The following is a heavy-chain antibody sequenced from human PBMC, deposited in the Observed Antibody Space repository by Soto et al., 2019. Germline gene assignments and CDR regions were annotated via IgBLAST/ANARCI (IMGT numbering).Heavy chain of an antibody. J-gene: IGHJ4*02. CDR3: AYESSGYSYYFDY. CDR2: IRADNGNT. Sequence: QVQLVQSGAEVKKPGASVKVSCKASGYTFTSYGISWVRQAPGQGLEWMGWIRADNGNTNYAQNLQGRVTMPTDTSTSTAYVELMSLRSDDTAVYYCAYESSGYSYYFDYWCQGTLVTLAS. CDR1: GYTFTSYG. V-gene: IGHV1-18*01. D-gene: IGHD3-22*01.